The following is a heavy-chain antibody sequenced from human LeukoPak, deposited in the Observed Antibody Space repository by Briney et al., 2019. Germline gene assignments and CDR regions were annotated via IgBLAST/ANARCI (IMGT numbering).Heavy chain of an antibody. D-gene: IGHD1-26*01. V-gene: IGHV3-33*01. J-gene: IGHJ4*02. Sequence: GRSLRPSCAASGFTFSSYGMHWVRQAPGKGLEWVAVIWYDGSNKYYADSVKGRFTISRDNSKNTLYLQMNSLRAEDTAVYYCARARGSYCDYWGQGTLVTVSS. CDR2: IWYDGSNK. CDR1: GFTFSSYG. CDR3: ARARGSYCDY.